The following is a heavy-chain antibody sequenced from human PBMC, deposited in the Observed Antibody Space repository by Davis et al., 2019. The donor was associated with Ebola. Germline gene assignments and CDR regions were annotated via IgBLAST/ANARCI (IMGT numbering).Heavy chain of an antibody. V-gene: IGHV4-59*06. CDR1: GGSISSYY. Sequence: PSETLSLTCTVSGGSISSYYWNWIRQHPGKGLEWIGYIHYSGTTYYNPSLQSRVTTSLDTSKNQFSLKLSSVTAADTAVYYCAYDFDYWGQGTLVTVSS. CDR2: IHYSGTT. J-gene: IGHJ4*02. D-gene: IGHD2-2*01. CDR3: AYDFDY.